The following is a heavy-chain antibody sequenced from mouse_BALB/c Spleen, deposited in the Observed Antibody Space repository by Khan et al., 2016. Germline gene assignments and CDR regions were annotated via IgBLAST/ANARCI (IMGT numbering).Heavy chain of an antibody. J-gene: IGHJ2*01. D-gene: IGHD4-1*01. CDR1: GYTFSSYW. Sequence: QVQLQQSGAELMKPGASGTISCKATGYTFSSYWIEWVKQRPGHGLEWIGEILPRSGTTNYNEKFKGKATFTADTSSNTAYMQLSSLTSEDSAVYYCARRSNPDYWGQGTTLTVSS. CDR2: ILPRSGTT. CDR3: ARRSNPDY. V-gene: IGHV1-9*01.